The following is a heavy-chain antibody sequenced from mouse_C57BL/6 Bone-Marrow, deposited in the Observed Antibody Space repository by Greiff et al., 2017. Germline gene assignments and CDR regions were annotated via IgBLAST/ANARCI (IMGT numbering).Heavy chain of an antibody. CDR3: TRERGYGSSPYDFDY. CDR1: GFTFSSYA. Sequence: EVMLVESGEGLVKPGGSLKLSCAASGFTFSSYAMSWVRQTPEQRLEWVAYISSGGDYSYYADTVKGRFTITRDNARNTMYLQLSSLKSEDTATYYCTRERGYGSSPYDFDYWGQGTTLTVSS. J-gene: IGHJ2*01. V-gene: IGHV5-9-1*02. D-gene: IGHD1-1*01. CDR2: ISSGGDYS.